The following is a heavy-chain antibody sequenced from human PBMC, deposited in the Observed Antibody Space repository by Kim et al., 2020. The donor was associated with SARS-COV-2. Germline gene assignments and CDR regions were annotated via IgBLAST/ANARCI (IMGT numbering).Heavy chain of an antibody. D-gene: IGHD1-26*01. CDR1: GFTFSDYY. CDR3: ARATSWSYYPFDY. V-gene: IGHV3-11*06. Sequence: GGSLRLSCAASGFTFSDYYMSWIRQAPGKGLEWVSYIGSSSSYTNYADSVKGRFTISRDNAKNSLYLQMNSLRAEDTAVYYCARATSWSYYPFDYWGQGTLVTVSS. CDR2: IGSSSSYT. J-gene: IGHJ4*02.